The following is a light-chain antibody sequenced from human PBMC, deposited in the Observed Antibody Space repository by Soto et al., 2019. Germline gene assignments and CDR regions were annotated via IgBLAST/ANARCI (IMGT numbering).Light chain of an antibody. CDR3: QQYGGSPLYT. Sequence: EIVLTQSPCTLSLSPGDRATLSCRASQSVSSSDLAWYQQKPGQAPRLLIYGASTRATGIPDRFSGSGSGKDFTLTISRLEPEDFAVYYCQQYGGSPLYTFGQGTKLEIK. V-gene: IGKV3-20*01. CDR1: QSVSSSD. CDR2: GAS. J-gene: IGKJ2*01.